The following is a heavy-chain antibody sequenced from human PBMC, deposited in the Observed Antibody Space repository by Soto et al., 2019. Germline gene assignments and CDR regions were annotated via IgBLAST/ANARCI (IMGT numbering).Heavy chain of an antibody. J-gene: IGHJ6*02. D-gene: IGHD3-10*01. CDR1: GFTFNSYA. V-gene: IGHV3-30-3*01. Sequence: GALRLSCAASGFTFNSYAMHWVRQAPGKGLEWVAVISYDGSNKYYADSVKGRFTISRDNSKNTMYLQINSLRPEDTAVFYCARDRVPDYYHYYGLDVWGQGATVTVSS. CDR2: ISYDGSNK. CDR3: ARDRVPDYYHYYGLDV.